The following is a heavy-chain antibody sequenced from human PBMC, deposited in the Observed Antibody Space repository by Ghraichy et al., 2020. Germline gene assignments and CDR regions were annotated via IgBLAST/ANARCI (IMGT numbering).Heavy chain of an antibody. CDR1: GFTFSSYS. Sequence: GGSLRLSCAASGFTFSSYSMNWVRQAPGKGLEWVSSISSSSSYIYYADSVKGRFTISRDNAKNSLYLQMNSLRAEDTAVYYCARDDSSGYSKRFDYWGQGTLVTVSS. CDR3: ARDDSSGYSKRFDY. D-gene: IGHD3-22*01. CDR2: ISSSSSYI. J-gene: IGHJ4*02. V-gene: IGHV3-21*01.